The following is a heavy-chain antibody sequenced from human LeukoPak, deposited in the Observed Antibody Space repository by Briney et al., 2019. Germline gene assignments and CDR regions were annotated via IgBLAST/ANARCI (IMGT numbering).Heavy chain of an antibody. CDR1: GYTFTSYG. D-gene: IGHD3-10*01. CDR3: ARNGRVRRVVKDLFEY. CDR2: ISAYNGNT. Sequence: GASVKVSCKASGYTFTSYGISWVRQAPGQGLEWMGWISAYNGNTNYAQKLQGRVTMTTDTSTSTAYMELRSLRSDDTAVYYCARNGRVRRVVKDLFEYWGRGTLVAVSS. V-gene: IGHV1-18*01. J-gene: IGHJ4*02.